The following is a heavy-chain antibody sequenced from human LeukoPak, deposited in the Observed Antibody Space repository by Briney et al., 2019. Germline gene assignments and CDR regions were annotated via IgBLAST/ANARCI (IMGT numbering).Heavy chain of an antibody. CDR1: GFTFSSYG. Sequence: GGSLRLSCAASGFTFSSYGMNRVRQAPGKGLQWVASIKQDGSEKYCVDSVKGRFTISRDNAKNSLYLQMNSLRAEDTAVYYCARQAYSSDSWGQGTLVTVSS. CDR3: ARQAYSSDS. D-gene: IGHD2-21*01. J-gene: IGHJ4*02. V-gene: IGHV3-7*01. CDR2: IKQDGSEK.